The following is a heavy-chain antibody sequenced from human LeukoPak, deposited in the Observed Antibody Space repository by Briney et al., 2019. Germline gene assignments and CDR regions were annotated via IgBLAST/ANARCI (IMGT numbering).Heavy chain of an antibody. CDR2: INHSGST. V-gene: IGHV4-34*01. Sequence: SETLSLTCAVYGGSFSGYYWSWIRQPPGKGLEWIGEINHSGSTIYNPSLKSRVTISVDTSKNQFSLKLSSVTAADTAVYYCARVVVPAAIDWFDPWGQGTLVTVSS. D-gene: IGHD2-2*01. J-gene: IGHJ5*02. CDR1: GGSFSGYY. CDR3: ARVVVPAAIDWFDP.